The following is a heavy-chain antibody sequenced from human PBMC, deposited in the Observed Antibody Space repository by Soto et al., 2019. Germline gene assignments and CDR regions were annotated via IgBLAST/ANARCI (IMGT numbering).Heavy chain of an antibody. D-gene: IGHD6-13*01. V-gene: IGHV3-21*01. Sequence: EVQLVESGGGLVKPGGSLRLSCAASGFTFSSYSMNWVRQAPGKGLEWVSFISSSSSYIYYADSVKGRFTISRDNAKNSLYLQMNSLRAEDTAVYYCARVRRGQQLVYGMDVWGQGTTVTVSS. CDR1: GFTFSSYS. J-gene: IGHJ6*02. CDR3: ARVRRGQQLVYGMDV. CDR2: ISSSSSYI.